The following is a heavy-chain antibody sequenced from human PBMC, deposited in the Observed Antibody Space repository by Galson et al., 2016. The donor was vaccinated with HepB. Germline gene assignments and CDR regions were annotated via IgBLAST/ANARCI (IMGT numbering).Heavy chain of an antibody. CDR3: ARMGSGNYLFDY. CDR2: IDWDDDK. Sequence: PALVKPTQTLTLTCSFSGFSLKTSGMRVSWIRQPPGKALEWLARIDWDDDKFYSTSLKTRLSISKGTSKNQVVLTMTNMDPADTATYFCARMGSGNYLFDYWGQGTLVTVSS. J-gene: IGHJ4*02. D-gene: IGHD1-26*01. CDR1: GFSLKTSGMR. V-gene: IGHV2-70*04.